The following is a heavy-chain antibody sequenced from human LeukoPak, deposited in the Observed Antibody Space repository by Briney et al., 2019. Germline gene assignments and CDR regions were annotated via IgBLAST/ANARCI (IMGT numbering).Heavy chain of an antibody. CDR2: IRYDGGNK. CDR1: GFTFSSYG. Sequence: GGSLRLSCAASGFTFSSYGMHWVRQAPGKGLEWVAFIRYDGGNKYYADPVKGRFTISRDNSKNTLYLQMNSLRAEDTAVYYCAKVILVDTAMVTVTYYYYYMDVWGKGTTVTVSS. J-gene: IGHJ6*03. D-gene: IGHD5-18*01. CDR3: AKVILVDTAMVTVTYYYYYMDV. V-gene: IGHV3-30*02.